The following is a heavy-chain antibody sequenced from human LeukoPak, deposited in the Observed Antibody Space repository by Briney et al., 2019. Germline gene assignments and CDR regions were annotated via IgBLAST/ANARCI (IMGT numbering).Heavy chain of an antibody. D-gene: IGHD5-24*01. V-gene: IGHV3-7*05. CDR2: MKHDGIEK. J-gene: IGHJ4*02. CDR1: GFSFRSYW. CDR3: AREGREGYNYPALDF. Sequence: GGSLRLSCVASGFSFRSYWMAWVRQAPGKGLEWVANMKHDGIEKYHVDSVKGRFTISRDNTKNSLYLHMSSLRAEDTAVYYCAREGREGYNYPALDFWGQGSLVTVSS.